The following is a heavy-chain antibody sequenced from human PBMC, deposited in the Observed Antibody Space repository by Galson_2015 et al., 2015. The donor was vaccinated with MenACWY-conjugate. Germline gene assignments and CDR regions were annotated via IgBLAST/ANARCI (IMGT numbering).Heavy chain of an antibody. CDR3: AREGLSRAPFDY. D-gene: IGHD2-2*01. Sequence: SLRLSCAASGFIFSSYNINWVRQAPGKGLEWVSSISSSSVYMYYADSVKGRFTISRDNAKNSLFLQMNSLRAEDTAVYYCAREGLSRAPFDYWGQGTLVTVSS. V-gene: IGHV3-21*01. CDR1: GFIFSSYN. J-gene: IGHJ4*02. CDR2: ISSSSVYM.